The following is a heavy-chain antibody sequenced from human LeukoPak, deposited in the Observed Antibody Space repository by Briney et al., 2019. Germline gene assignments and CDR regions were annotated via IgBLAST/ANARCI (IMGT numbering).Heavy chain of an antibody. V-gene: IGHV4-61*02. Sequence: SETLSLTCTVSGGSISSGSYYWSWIRQPAGKGLEWIGRIYTSGSTNYNPSLKSRVTISVDTSKNQFSLKLSSVTAADTAVYYCARVTYCGGDCYMDDAFDIWGQGTMVTVSS. D-gene: IGHD2-21*01. CDR2: IYTSGST. J-gene: IGHJ3*02. CDR3: ARVTYCGGDCYMDDAFDI. CDR1: GGSISSGSYY.